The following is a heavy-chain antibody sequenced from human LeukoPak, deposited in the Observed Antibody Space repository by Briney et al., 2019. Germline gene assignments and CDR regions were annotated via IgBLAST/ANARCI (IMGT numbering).Heavy chain of an antibody. CDR2: INHSGST. CDR3: ARLSSVAVAGTGMVDY. D-gene: IGHD6-19*01. V-gene: IGHV4-34*01. Sequence: PSETLSLTCAVYGGSFSGYYWSWIRQPPGKGLEWIWEINHSGSTNYNPSLKSRVTISVDTSKNQFSLKLSSVTAADTAVYYCARLSSVAVAGTGMVDYWGQGTLVTVSS. J-gene: IGHJ4*02. CDR1: GGSFSGYY.